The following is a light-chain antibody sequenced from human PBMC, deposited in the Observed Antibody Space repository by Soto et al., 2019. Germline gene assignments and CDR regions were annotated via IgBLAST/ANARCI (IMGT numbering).Light chain of an antibody. Sequence: EIVVTQSPGILSVSPGDRATLSCRASQSVGRNLAWYQQKPGQAPTLLIYAASTRATGLQARFSGSGSGTDFTLTITGLQAEGFAVYYCQEYSKWPVFAFGPGTRVDMK. CDR3: QEYSKWPVFA. V-gene: IGKV3-15*01. CDR2: AAS. CDR1: QSVGRN. J-gene: IGKJ3*01.